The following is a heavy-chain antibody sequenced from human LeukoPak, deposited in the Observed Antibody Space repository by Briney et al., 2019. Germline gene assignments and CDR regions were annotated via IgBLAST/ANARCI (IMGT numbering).Heavy chain of an antibody. Sequence: SQTLSLTCTVSGGSISSGDYYWSWIRQPPGKGLEWIGYIYYSGSTYYNPSLKSRVTISVDASKNQFSLKLSSVTAADTAVYYCARSRHYYGMDVWGQGTTVTVSS. J-gene: IGHJ6*02. V-gene: IGHV4-30-4*01. CDR1: GGSISSGDYY. CDR3: ARSRHYYGMDV. CDR2: IYYSGST.